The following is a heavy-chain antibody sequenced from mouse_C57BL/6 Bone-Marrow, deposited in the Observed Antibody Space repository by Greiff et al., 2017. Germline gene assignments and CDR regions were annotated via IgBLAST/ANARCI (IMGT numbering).Heavy chain of an antibody. D-gene: IGHD1-1*01. J-gene: IGHJ2*01. Sequence: DVKLQESGGDLVKPGGSLKLSCAASGFTFSSYGMSWVRQTPDKRLEWVATISSGGSYTYYPDSVKGRFTISRDNAKNTLYLQMSSLKSEDTAMYYCARPITTVVAPYFDYWGQGTTLTVSS. CDR3: ARPITTVVAPYFDY. V-gene: IGHV5-6*02. CDR2: ISSGGSYT. CDR1: GFTFSSYG.